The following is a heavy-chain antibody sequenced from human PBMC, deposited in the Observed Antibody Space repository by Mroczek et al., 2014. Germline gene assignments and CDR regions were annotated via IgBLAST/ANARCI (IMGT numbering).Heavy chain of an antibody. J-gene: IGHJ6*02. CDR1: GFTFSSYG. D-gene: IGHD5-18*01. CDR3: AKYTAMVNYYYYGMDV. Sequence: QVQLVQSGGGVVQPGRSLRLSCAASGFTFSSYGMHWVRQAPGKGLEWVAVISYDGSNKYYADSVKGRFTISRDNSKNTLYLQMNSLRAEDTAVYYCAKYTAMVNYYYYGMDVVGPRDPRSPVSS. CDR2: ISYDGSNK. V-gene: IGHV3-30*18.